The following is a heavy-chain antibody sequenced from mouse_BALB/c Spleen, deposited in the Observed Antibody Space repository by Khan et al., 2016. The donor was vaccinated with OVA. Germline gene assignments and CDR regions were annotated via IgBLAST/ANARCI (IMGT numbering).Heavy chain of an antibody. Sequence: QVQLQQSGAELVKPGASVKLSCKASGYTFTSYYMYWVKQRPGQGLEWIGEINPSDGGTNFNEKFKSKATLTVDRSSSTTYMQLSSLTSEDSAVYYCTRGGFSSFAYWGQGTLVTGSA. J-gene: IGHJ3*01. CDR1: GYTFTSYY. CDR2: INPSDGGT. CDR3: TRGGFSSFAY. D-gene: IGHD1-3*01. V-gene: IGHV1S81*02.